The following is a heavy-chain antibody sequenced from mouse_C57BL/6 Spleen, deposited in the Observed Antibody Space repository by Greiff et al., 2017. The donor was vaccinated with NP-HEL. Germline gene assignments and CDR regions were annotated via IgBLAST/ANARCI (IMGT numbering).Heavy chain of an antibody. J-gene: IGHJ2*01. CDR1: GYTFTDYE. Sequence: QVQLQQSGAELVRPGASVTLSCKASGYTFTDYEMHWVKQTPVHGLEWIGAIDPETGGTAYNQKFKGKAILTADKSSSTAYMELRSLTSEDSAVYYGTRGGSSFDYWGQGTTLTVSS. D-gene: IGHD1-1*01. V-gene: IGHV1-15*01. CDR2: IDPETGGT. CDR3: TRGGSSFDY.